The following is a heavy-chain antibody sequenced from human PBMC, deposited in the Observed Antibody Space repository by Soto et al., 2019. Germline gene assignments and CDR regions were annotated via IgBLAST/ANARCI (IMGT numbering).Heavy chain of an antibody. J-gene: IGHJ6*02. D-gene: IGHD1-26*01. Sequence: ASVKVSCKASGYTFINYGISWVRQAPGQGLEWMGWISAYNGNTNYAQKFQGRVTMTTDTSTSTGYMELRSLRSDDTAVYYCAREYSQLGHTNYYYYGMDVWGQGTTVTVSS. CDR1: GYTFINYG. V-gene: IGHV1-18*01. CDR3: AREYSQLGHTNYYYYGMDV. CDR2: ISAYNGNT.